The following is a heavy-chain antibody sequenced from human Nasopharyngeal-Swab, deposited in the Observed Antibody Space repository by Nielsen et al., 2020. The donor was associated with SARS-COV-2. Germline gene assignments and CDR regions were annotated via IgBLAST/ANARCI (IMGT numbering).Heavy chain of an antibody. V-gene: IGHV4-34*01. D-gene: IGHD3-3*01. CDR2: INHSGST. J-gene: IGHJ6*03. CDR3: ARVGGLWSAGFYYCYMDV. Sequence: WIRQPPGKGLEWIGEINHSGSTNYNPSLKSRVTISVDTSKNQFSLKLSSVTAADTAVYYCARVGGLWSAGFYYCYMDVWGKETTVTVSS.